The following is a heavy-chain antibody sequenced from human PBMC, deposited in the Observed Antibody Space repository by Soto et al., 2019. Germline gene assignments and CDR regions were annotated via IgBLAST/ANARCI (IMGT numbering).Heavy chain of an antibody. Sequence: QVQLVQSGAEVKKPGASVKVSCKASGYTFTSYGISWVRQAPGQGLEWMGWISAYNGNTNYAQKLQGRVTMTTDTSTSTAYMELRSLRSDDTAVYYCARDQGVLRYFDWFSYNWFDPWGQGTLVTVSS. D-gene: IGHD3-9*01. J-gene: IGHJ5*02. CDR3: ARDQGVLRYFDWFSYNWFDP. CDR2: ISAYNGNT. V-gene: IGHV1-18*01. CDR1: GYTFTSYG.